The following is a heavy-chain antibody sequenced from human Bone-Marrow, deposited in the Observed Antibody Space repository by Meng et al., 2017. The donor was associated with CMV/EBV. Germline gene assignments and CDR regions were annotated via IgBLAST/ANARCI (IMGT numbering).Heavy chain of an antibody. CDR3: ARGRGESYYDSSGPRFAYFDY. J-gene: IGHJ4*02. Sequence: SETLSLTCTVSGGSISSYYWSWIRQPPGKGLEWIGYIYYSGSTNYNPSLKSRVTISVDTSKNQFSLKLSSVTAADTAVYYCARGRGESYYDSSGPRFAYFDYWGQGSLVSVPQ. CDR1: GGSISSYY. D-gene: IGHD3-22*01. CDR2: IYYSGST. V-gene: IGHV4-59*12.